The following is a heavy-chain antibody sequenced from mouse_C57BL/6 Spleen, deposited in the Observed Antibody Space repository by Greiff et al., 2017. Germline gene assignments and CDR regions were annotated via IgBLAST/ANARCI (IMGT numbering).Heavy chain of an antibody. J-gene: IGHJ4*01. Sequence: QVQLQQSGAELMKPGASVKLSCKATGYTFTGYWIEWVKQRPGHGLEWIGEIIPGSGSTNYNEKFKGKATFTADTSSNTAYMQLSSLTTADSAIYNCARGGYDRGYAMDYWGQGTSVTVSS. CDR2: IIPGSGST. CDR3: ARGGYDRGYAMDY. D-gene: IGHD2-2*01. CDR1: GYTFTGYW. V-gene: IGHV1-9*01.